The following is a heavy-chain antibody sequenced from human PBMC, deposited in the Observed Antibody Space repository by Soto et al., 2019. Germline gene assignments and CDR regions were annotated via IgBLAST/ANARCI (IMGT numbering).Heavy chain of an antibody. CDR1: GFTFSSYD. D-gene: IGHD3-3*01. V-gene: IGHV3-30*18. Sequence: QVQLVKSGGGVVQPGRSLRLSCAASGFTFSSYDMHWVRQAPGKGLEWVAVISYDGSNKYYADSVKGRFTISRDNSKNTLYLQMNSLRAEDTAVYYCAKVPYYYDFWSGYYYFDYWGQGTLVTVSS. CDR2: ISYDGSNK. CDR3: AKVPYYYDFWSGYYYFDY. J-gene: IGHJ4*02.